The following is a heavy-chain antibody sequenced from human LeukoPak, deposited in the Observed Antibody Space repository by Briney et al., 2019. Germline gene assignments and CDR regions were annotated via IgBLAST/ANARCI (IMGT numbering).Heavy chain of an antibody. CDR3: ARVVTGTTYLRLYYFDS. D-gene: IGHD1-7*01. V-gene: IGHV3-53*01. J-gene: IGHJ4*02. CDR1: GFTVSSQY. CDR2: IYCDGST. Sequence: GSLRLSCSASGFTVSSQYMSWVRQAPGKGLEWGSFIYCDGSTYYADSVKGRFTISRDTSKNTLYLQMNSLRAEDTAVYFCARVVTGTTYLRLYYFDSWGQGTLVTVSS.